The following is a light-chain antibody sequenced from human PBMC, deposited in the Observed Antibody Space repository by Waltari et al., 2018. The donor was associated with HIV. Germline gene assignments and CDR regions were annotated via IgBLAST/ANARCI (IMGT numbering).Light chain of an antibody. CDR2: EDN. Sequence: QSVLPQPPSVSAAPGQKVSISCSGSRFHIGGNFLSWFQQFPGSATKLFIYEDNQRPSRIPDRFSGSKSGTSATLGITGLQTGDEADYYCGGWDDNLDGWVFGGGTKLTVL. J-gene: IGLJ3*02. CDR1: RFHIGGNF. V-gene: IGLV1-51*02. CDR3: GGWDDNLDGWV.